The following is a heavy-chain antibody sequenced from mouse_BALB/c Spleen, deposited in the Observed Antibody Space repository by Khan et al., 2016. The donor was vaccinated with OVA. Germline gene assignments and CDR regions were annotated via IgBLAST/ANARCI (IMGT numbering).Heavy chain of an antibody. CDR1: GYSFTTYY. J-gene: IGHJ3*01. CDR3: ARGTFDY. Sequence: VQLQQSGPELMKPGASVKISCKASGYSFTTYYMHWVKQSHGKSLEWIGYIDPFNGGNDYNQKFKGKATLTVDKSSSTAYMHLSSLTSEVSAVYYCARGTFDYWGQGTLVTVSA. D-gene: IGHD3-3*01. V-gene: IGHV1-34*01. CDR2: IDPFNGGN.